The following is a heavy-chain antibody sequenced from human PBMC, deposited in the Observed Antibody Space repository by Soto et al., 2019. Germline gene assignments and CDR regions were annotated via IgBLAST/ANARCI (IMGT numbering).Heavy chain of an antibody. CDR1: GFMFSSYG. D-gene: IGHD3-10*01. CDR2: LSYDGSNK. J-gene: IGHJ3*02. V-gene: IGHV3-30*18. Sequence: PGGSLRLSCAASGFMFSSYGMHWVRQAPGKGLEWVALLSYDGSNKYYADSVKGRFTISRDNSKNTLYLQMNSLRAEDTAVYYCAKDHHFIRGAFDIWGQGTMVTVSS. CDR3: AKDHHFIRGAFDI.